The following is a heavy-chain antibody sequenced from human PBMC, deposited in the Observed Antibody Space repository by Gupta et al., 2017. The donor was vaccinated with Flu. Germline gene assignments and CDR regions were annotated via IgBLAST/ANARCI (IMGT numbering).Heavy chain of an antibody. Sequence: QAPGKGLEWVSAISGSGGSTYYADSVKGRFTISRDNSKNTLYLQMNSLRAEDTAVYYCAKAGDGYNAADYDYWGQGTLVTVSS. CDR2: ISGSGGST. V-gene: IGHV3-23*01. D-gene: IGHD3-16*01. J-gene: IGHJ4*02. CDR3: AKAGDGYNAADYDY.